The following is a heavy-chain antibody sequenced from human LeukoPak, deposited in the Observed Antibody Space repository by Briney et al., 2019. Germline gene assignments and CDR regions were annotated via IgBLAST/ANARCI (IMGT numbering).Heavy chain of an antibody. CDR3: ARDNIVVVAATKAYYFDY. Sequence: PSETLSLTCAVYGGSFSGYYWSWIRQPPGKGLEWIGEINHSGSTNYNPSLKSRLTISVDTSKNQFSLKLSSVTAADTAVYYCARDNIVVVAATKAYYFDYWGQGTLVTVSS. D-gene: IGHD2-15*01. CDR2: INHSGST. V-gene: IGHV4-34*01. CDR1: GGSFSGYY. J-gene: IGHJ4*02.